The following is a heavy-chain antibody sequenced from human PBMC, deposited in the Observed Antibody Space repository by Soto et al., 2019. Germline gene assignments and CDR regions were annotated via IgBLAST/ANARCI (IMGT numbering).Heavy chain of an antibody. D-gene: IGHD5-12*01. Sequence: SETLSLTCSVSGADINTYSWTWIRQPAGRGLEWIGRIYTSASINYNPSLKGRVTLSVDTSTNQVSLRLASVTAADTAIYYCARDPEVGSNFYYGMDVWGQGTTVTVSS. V-gene: IGHV4-4*07. CDR3: ARDPEVGSNFYYGMDV. CDR2: IYTSASI. J-gene: IGHJ6*02. CDR1: GADINTYS.